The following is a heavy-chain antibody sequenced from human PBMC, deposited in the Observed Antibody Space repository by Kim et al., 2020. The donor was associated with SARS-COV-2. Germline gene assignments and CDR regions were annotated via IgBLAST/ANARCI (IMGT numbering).Heavy chain of an antibody. CDR2: IYYSGST. J-gene: IGHJ3*02. CDR3: VSVDWLLRNDAFDI. CDR1: GGSISSYY. D-gene: IGHD3-9*01. Sequence: SETLSLTCTVSGGSISSYYWSWIRQPPGKGLEWMGYIYYSGSTNYNPSLKSRVTISVDTSKNQFSLKLSSVTAADTAVYYCVSVDWLLRNDAFDIWGQGTMVTVSS. V-gene: IGHV4-59*01.